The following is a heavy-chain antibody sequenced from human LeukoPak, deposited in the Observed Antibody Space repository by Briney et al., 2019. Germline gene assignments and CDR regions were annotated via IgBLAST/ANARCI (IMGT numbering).Heavy chain of an antibody. J-gene: IGHJ4*02. D-gene: IGHD1-26*01. V-gene: IGHV3-23*01. CDR2: ISGSGGST. CDR1: GFTFSSYW. Sequence: GGSLRLSCAASGFTFSSYWMHWVRQAPGKGLEWVSAISGSGGSTYYADSVKGRFTISRDNSKNTLYLQMNSLRAEDTAVYYCAKGSWELLPFDYWGQGTLVTVSS. CDR3: AKGSWELLPFDY.